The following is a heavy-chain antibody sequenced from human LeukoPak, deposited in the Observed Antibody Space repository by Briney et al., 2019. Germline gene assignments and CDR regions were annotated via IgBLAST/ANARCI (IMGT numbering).Heavy chain of an antibody. J-gene: IGHJ4*02. V-gene: IGHV1-2*02. CDR1: GYTFTGYY. D-gene: IGHD2-2*03. CDR3: ARDFGYCSSTSCQTFDY. CDR2: INANSGGT. Sequence: GASVKVSCKASGYTFTGYYMHWVRQAPGEGLEWMGWINANSGGTNYAQKFQGRVTMTRDTSISTAYMELSRLRAGDTAVYYCARDFGYCSSTSCQTFDYWGQGTLVTVSS.